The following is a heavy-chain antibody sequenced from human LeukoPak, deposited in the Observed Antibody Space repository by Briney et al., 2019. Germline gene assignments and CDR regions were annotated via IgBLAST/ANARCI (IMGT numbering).Heavy chain of an antibody. V-gene: IGHV4-30-4*08. D-gene: IGHD3-22*01. CDR1: GGSISSGDYY. J-gene: IGHJ4*02. CDR3: ARDIDSDYYDSSGYYDY. Sequence: PSETLSLTCTVSGGSISSGDYYWSWIRQPPGKGLEWIGYIYYSGSTYYNPSLKSRVTISVDTSKNQFSLKLGSVTAADTAVYYCARDIDSDYYDSSGYYDYWGQGTLVTVSS. CDR2: IYYSGST.